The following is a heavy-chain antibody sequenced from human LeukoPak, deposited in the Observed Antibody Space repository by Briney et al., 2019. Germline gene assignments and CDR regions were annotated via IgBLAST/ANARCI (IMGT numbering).Heavy chain of an antibody. J-gene: IGHJ4*02. CDR1: GGSISSYY. Sequence: PSETLSLTCTVSGGSISSYYWSWIRQPAGKGLEWIGRIYTSGSTNYNPSLKSRVTMSVDTSKNHFSLKLSSVTAADTAVYYCARATQGSYYDSSGYYYYFDYWGQGTLVTVSS. CDR3: ARATQGSYYDSSGYYYYFDY. D-gene: IGHD3-22*01. CDR2: IYTSGST. V-gene: IGHV4-4*07.